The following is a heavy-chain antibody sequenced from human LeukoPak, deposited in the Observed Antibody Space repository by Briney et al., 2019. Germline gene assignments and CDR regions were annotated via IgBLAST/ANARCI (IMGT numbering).Heavy chain of an antibody. CDR3: ARGHRYQLLYGNYYGMDV. D-gene: IGHD2-2*02. CDR1: GFTFSSYA. CDR2: ISYDGSNK. J-gene: IGHJ6*02. Sequence: GGSLRLSCAASGFTFSSYAMHWVRQAPGKGLEWVAVISYDGSNKYYADSVKGRFTISRDNSKNTLYLQMNSLRAEDTAVYYCARGHRYQLLYGNYYGMDVWGQGITVTVSS. V-gene: IGHV3-30-3*01.